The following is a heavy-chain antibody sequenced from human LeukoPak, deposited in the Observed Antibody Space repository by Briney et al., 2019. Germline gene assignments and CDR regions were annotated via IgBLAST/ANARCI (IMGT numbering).Heavy chain of an antibody. CDR1: GGTFSSYA. CDR3: ARGACSGGSCRDY. J-gene: IGHJ4*02. V-gene: IGHV1-69*05. D-gene: IGHD2-15*01. Sequence: GASVKVSCKASGGTFSSYAISWVRQAPGQGLEWMGRIIPIFGTANYAQKFQGRVTITTDESTSTAYMELSSLRSEDTAVYYCARGACSGGSCRDYWGQETLVTVSS. CDR2: IIPIFGTA.